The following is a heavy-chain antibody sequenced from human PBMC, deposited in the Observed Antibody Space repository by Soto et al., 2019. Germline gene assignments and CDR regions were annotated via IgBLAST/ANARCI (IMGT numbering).Heavy chain of an antibody. CDR1: GYTFTSYG. J-gene: IGHJ4*02. Sequence: ASVKVPCKASGYTFTSYGISWVRQAPGQGLEWMGWISAYNGNTNYSQKFQGRVTITRDTSASTAYMELSSLRSEDTAVYYCARGLPLAADYWGQGTLVTVSS. CDR3: ARGLPLAADY. CDR2: ISAYNGNT. V-gene: IGHV1-18*01.